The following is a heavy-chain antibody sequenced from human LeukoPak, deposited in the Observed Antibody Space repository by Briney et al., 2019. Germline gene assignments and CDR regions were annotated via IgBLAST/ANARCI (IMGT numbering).Heavy chain of an antibody. V-gene: IGHV3-21*01. CDR3: AREKTEWLPSTDENGMDV. CDR2: ISSSSSYI. Sequence: GGSLRLSCAASGFTFSSYSMNWVRQAPGKGLEWVSSISSSSSYIYYADSVKGRFTISRDNAKNSLYLQMNSLRAEDTAVYYCAREKTEWLPSTDENGMDVWGQGTTVTVSS. CDR1: GFTFSSYS. D-gene: IGHD3-3*01. J-gene: IGHJ6*02.